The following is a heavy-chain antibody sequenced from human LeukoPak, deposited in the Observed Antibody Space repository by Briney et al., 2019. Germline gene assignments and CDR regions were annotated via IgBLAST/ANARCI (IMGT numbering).Heavy chain of an antibody. CDR1: GVSFSGYY. D-gene: IGHD3-10*01. V-gene: IGHV4-34*01. Sequence: PSETLSLTCAVYGVSFSGYYWSWIRQPPGKGLEGIGEINDIGNTNYDPSLRSRVTISVDTSNNQFSLSLTSATAADTAVYFCARLGSVGYYNYQYMDIWGNGTTVTVSS. CDR2: INDIGNT. CDR3: ARLGSVGYYNYQYMDI. J-gene: IGHJ6*03.